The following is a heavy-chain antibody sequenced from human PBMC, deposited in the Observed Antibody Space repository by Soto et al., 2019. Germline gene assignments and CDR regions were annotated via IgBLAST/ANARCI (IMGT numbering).Heavy chain of an antibody. J-gene: IGHJ2*01. CDR3: ARAFAGFGAYWYFDL. D-gene: IGHD3-16*01. CDR2: GYHSVSI. V-gene: IGHV4-59*01. CDR1: GGSITDYY. Sequence: SETLSLTCTVSGGSITDYYWSWIRQPPGKALEWIGYGYHSVSIHYNPSLKTRVTISVDTSENQFSLRLSSVTAADTAVYYCARAFAGFGAYWYFDLWGRGTLVTVSS.